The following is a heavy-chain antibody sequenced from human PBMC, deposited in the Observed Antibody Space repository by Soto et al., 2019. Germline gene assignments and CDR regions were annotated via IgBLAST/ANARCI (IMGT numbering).Heavy chain of an antibody. V-gene: IGHV3-30*18. CDR1: GFTFSSYG. Sequence: QVQLVESGGGVVQPGRSLRLSCAASGFTFSSYGMHWVRQAPGKGLEWVAVISYDGSNKYYADSVKGRFTISRDNSKNTLYLQMNSLRAEDTAVYYCAKEAPLAQSYGMDVWGQGTTVTVSS. D-gene: IGHD6-19*01. CDR3: AKEAPLAQSYGMDV. J-gene: IGHJ6*02. CDR2: ISYDGSNK.